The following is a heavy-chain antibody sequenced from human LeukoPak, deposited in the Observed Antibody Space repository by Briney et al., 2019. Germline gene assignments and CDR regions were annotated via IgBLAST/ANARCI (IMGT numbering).Heavy chain of an antibody. D-gene: IGHD1-1*01. J-gene: IGHJ4*02. Sequence: GGSLRLSCAASGFTFSNYDMHWVRQVIGKGLEWVSAIGIAGDTYYPGSVKGRFTISRENAKNSLYLQMNSLRAGDTAVYYCAKGGSNNWSFDNWGQGTLVTVSS. V-gene: IGHV3-13*01. CDR1: GFTFSNYD. CDR2: IGIAGDT. CDR3: AKGGSNNWSFDN.